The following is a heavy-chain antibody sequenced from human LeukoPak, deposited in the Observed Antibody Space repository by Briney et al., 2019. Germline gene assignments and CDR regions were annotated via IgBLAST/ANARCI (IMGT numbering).Heavy chain of an antibody. J-gene: IGHJ4*02. Sequence: GGSLRLSCAASGFIFDDYAMHWVRQAPGKGLEWVSGISWNSDNIDYEDSVTGRFTISRDNAKNSLYLQMDSLRAEDTALYYCAKDWRADIARAHFDYWGQGALVTVSS. D-gene: IGHD5-12*01. CDR3: AKDWRADIARAHFDY. CDR1: GFIFDDYA. CDR2: ISWNSDNI. V-gene: IGHV3-9*01.